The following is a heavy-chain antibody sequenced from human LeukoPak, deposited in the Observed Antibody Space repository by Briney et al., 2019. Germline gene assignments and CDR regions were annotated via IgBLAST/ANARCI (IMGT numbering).Heavy chain of an antibody. V-gene: IGHV4-59*01. CDR2: IYYRGST. J-gene: IGHJ4*02. D-gene: IGHD2-15*01. CDR3: ARGPLYCSGGSCYDY. CDR1: GGSISSYY. Sequence: SETLSLTCTVSGGSISSYYWSWIRQPPGKGLEWIGYIYYRGSTNYNPSLKSRVTISVDTSKNQFSLKLSSVTAADTAVYYCARGPLYCSGGSCYDYWGQGTLVTVSS.